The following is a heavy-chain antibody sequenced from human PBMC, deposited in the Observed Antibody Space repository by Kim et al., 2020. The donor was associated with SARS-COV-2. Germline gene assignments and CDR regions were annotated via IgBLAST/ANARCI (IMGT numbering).Heavy chain of an antibody. D-gene: IGHD3-22*01. Sequence: GGSLRLSCAASGITFSSYAMHWVRQAPGKGLEWVAGISYDGSNKYYADSVKGRFTISRDNSKNTLYLQMNSLRAEDTAVYYCARVYYYDSSGSERYYYYGMDVWGQGTTVTVSS. CDR3: ARVYYYDSSGSERYYYYGMDV. CDR2: ISYDGSNK. V-gene: IGHV3-30*04. J-gene: IGHJ6*02. CDR1: GITFSSYA.